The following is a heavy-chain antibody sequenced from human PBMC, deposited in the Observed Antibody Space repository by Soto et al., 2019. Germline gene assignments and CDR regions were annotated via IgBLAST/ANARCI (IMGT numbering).Heavy chain of an antibody. Sequence: EVQLVESGGGLVQPGGSLRLSCAASGFTFSTYSVNWVRQAPGKGLEWVSYISSSSSPIYYADSVKGRFPISRDNAKNSVYLQMNSLRDEDTAVYYCARDGGGESSGSTHYYYYGMDVWGRGTPVTVSS. J-gene: IGHJ6*02. D-gene: IGHD3-22*01. CDR2: ISSSSSPI. CDR3: ARDGGGESSGSTHYYYYGMDV. V-gene: IGHV3-48*02. CDR1: GFTFSTYS.